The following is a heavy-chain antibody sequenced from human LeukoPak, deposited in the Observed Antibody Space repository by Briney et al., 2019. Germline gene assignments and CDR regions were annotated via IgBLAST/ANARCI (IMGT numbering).Heavy chain of an antibody. V-gene: IGHV3-23*01. CDR3: AKSDCSGGSCYENY. CDR1: GFTFSSYA. J-gene: IGHJ4*02. Sequence: GGSLRLSCAASGFTFSSYAMSWVRQAPGKGLEGVSAISGSCGSTYYADAVKGRVTISRDNSKNTLYLQMTSLRAEDTAVYYCAKSDCSGGSCYENYWGQGTLVTVSS. CDR2: ISGSCGST. D-gene: IGHD2-15*01.